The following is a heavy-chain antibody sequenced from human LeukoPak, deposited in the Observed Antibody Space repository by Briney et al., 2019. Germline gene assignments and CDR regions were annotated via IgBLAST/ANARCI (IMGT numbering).Heavy chain of an antibody. V-gene: IGHV1-18*01. J-gene: IGHJ4*02. Sequence: ASVKVSCKASGYTFTSYGISWVRQAPGQGLEWMGWISAYNGNTNYAQKFQGRVTITADKSTSTAYMELSSLRSEDTAVYYCASIAVAGTSGFDYWGQGTLVTVSS. D-gene: IGHD6-19*01. CDR2: ISAYNGNT. CDR1: GYTFTSYG. CDR3: ASIAVAGTSGFDY.